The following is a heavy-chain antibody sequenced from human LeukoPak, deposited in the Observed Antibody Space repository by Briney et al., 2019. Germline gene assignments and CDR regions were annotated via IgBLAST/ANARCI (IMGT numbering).Heavy chain of an antibody. V-gene: IGHV3-21*01. D-gene: IGHD3-10*01. CDR3: TRDQYNDGPGDY. Sequence: GGSLRLSCAASGFTFSRHSMNWVRQAPGKGLEWVSSISSGSSYKYYGDSVKGRFTVSRDNGKNSLYLQMNSLRAEDTAVYYCTRDQYNDGPGDYWGQGTLVTVSS. J-gene: IGHJ4*02. CDR2: ISSGSSYK. CDR1: GFTFSRHS.